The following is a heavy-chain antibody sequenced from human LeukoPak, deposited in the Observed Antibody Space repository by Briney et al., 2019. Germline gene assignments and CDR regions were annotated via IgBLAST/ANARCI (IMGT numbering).Heavy chain of an antibody. D-gene: IGHD3-3*02. CDR1: GGSISSSNW. J-gene: IGHJ6*03. CDR2: IYHSGTT. CDR3: ARAFYPGYYSYMAV. V-gene: IGHV4-4*02. Sequence: SETLSLTCAVSGGSISSSNWWIWVRQPPGKGLEWIGEIYHSGTTNYNPSHKSRVTISVDTSKNQFSLKLSSVTAADTAVYYCARAFYPGYYSYMAVWGKGTTVTVSS.